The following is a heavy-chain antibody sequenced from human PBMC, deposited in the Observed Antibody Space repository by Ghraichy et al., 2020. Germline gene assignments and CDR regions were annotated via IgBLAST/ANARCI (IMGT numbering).Heavy chain of an antibody. CDR1: GFTFTNSA. CDR2: IVVGSGNT. Sequence: SVKVSCKASGFTFTNSAVQWVRQARGQRLEWIGWIVVGSGNTNYAQKFQERVTITRDMSTGTAYMELSSLSSEDTAVYYCAAECRGCCFGKWFDPWGQGTLVTVSS. V-gene: IGHV1-58*01. CDR3: AAECRGCCFGKWFDP. J-gene: IGHJ5*02. D-gene: IGHD2-15*01.